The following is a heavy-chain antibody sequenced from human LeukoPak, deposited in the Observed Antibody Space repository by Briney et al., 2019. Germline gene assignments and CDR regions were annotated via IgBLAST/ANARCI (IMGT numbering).Heavy chain of an antibody. CDR1: GDSISSAY. V-gene: IGHV4-34*01. CDR3: ARVSGGGITGTTAQPFDY. J-gene: IGHJ4*02. Sequence: PSETLSLTCTVSGDSISSAYWTWIRQSPGKGLEWIGEINHSGSTNYNPSLKSRVTISVDTSKNQFSLKLSSVTAADTAVYYCARVSGGGITGTTAQPFDYWGQGTLVTVSS. CDR2: INHSGST. D-gene: IGHD1-7*01.